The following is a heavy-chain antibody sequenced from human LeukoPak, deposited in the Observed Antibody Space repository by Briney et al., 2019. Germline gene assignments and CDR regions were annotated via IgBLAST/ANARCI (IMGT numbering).Heavy chain of an antibody. CDR2: INHSGSA. V-gene: IGHV4-34*01. Sequence: SETLSLTCAVSGGSFSGYYWSWIRQTPGKGLEWIGEINHSGSADYNPSLKSRVILSVDTPKKEFSLKLSSVTAADTAVYYCARHDYGDSNFDYWGQGTLVTVSS. CDR1: GGSFSGYY. CDR3: ARHDYGDSNFDY. D-gene: IGHD4-17*01. J-gene: IGHJ4*02.